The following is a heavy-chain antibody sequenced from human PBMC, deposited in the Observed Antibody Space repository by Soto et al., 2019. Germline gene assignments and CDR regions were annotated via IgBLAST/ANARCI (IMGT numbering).Heavy chain of an antibody. CDR2: IIPIFGTA. D-gene: IGHD3-3*01. V-gene: IGHV1-69*06. J-gene: IGHJ6*04. CDR3: ARLLGSGYYTYYYGMAV. Sequence: SVKVSCKASGGTFSSYAISWVRQAPGQGLEWMGGIIPIFGTANYAQKFQGRVTITADKSTSTAYMELSSLRSEDTAVYYCARLLGSGYYTYYYGMAVWGKGTTVTVSS. CDR1: GGTFSSYA.